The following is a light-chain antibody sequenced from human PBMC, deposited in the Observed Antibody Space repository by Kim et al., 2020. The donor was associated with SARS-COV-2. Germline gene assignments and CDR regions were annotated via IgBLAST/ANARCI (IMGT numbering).Light chain of an antibody. J-gene: IGLJ3*02. CDR3: QVWDSSTPWV. V-gene: IGLV3-9*01. Sequence: VALGQTARISCGGNNIGSKNVHWYQKKPGQAPVLVIYRDSNRPSGIPERFSGSNSGNTATLTISRAQAGDEADDYCQVWDSSTPWVFGGGTQLTVL. CDR2: RDS. CDR1: NIGSKN.